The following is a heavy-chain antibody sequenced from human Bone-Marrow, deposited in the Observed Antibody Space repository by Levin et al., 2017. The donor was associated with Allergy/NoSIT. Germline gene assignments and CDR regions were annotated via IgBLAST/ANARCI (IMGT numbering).Heavy chain of an antibody. V-gene: IGHV3-48*03. J-gene: IGHJ3*01. Sequence: GESLKISCAASGFTFSSYEMNWVRQAPGKGLEWVSYISKSDSTLHYADSVKGRFTISRDNAKNFLYLQMNSLRAEDTAVYYCTREASYDAFDVWAQGTMVTVSS. CDR3: TREASYDAFDV. CDR1: GFTFSSYE. CDR2: ISKSDSTL.